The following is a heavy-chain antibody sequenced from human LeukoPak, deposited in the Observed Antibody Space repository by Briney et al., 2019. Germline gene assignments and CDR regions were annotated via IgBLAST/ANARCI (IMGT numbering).Heavy chain of an antibody. J-gene: IGHJ4*02. D-gene: IGHD6-13*01. V-gene: IGHV3-23*01. Sequence: PGGSLRLSCAASGFTFSSYAMSWVRQAPGKGLGWVSGISGAGGSTYYADSMKGRFTISRDNSKDTLYLQMNSLRAEDTAIYYCATSTAAAGTDWGQGTLVTVSS. CDR1: GFTFSSYA. CDR2: ISGAGGST. CDR3: ATSTAAAGTD.